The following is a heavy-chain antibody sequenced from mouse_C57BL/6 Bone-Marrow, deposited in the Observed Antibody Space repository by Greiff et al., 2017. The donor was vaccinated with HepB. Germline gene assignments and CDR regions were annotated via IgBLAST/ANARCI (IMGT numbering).Heavy chain of an antibody. D-gene: IGHD2-2*01. V-gene: IGHV5-2*01. Sequence: EVKLMESGGGLVQPGESLKLSCESNEYEFPSHDMSWVRQTPEKRLELVAAINSDGGRTYYPDTMERRFIISRDNTKKTRYLQRSSLRSEDAALYYCERFGYGYDGGYAMDYWGQGTSVTVSS. J-gene: IGHJ4*01. CDR3: ERFGYGYDGGYAMDY. CDR1: EYEFPSHD. CDR2: INSDGGRT.